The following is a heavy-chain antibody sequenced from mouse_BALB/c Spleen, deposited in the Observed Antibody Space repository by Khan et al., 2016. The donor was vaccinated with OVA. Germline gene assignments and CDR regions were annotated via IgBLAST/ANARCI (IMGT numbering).Heavy chain of an antibody. J-gene: IGHJ2*01. V-gene: IGHV1-7*01. CDR2: INPTSGYT. Sequence: QIQLVQSGAELAKPGASVKMSCKASGYTFTSFWMHWVKQRPGQGLEWIGYINPTSGYTDYNEKFKDRATLSADKSSSTAYMQLSSLTSEDSAVYFCKRDRIDYWGQGTTLTVSS. CDR3: KRDRIDY. CDR1: GYTFTSFW.